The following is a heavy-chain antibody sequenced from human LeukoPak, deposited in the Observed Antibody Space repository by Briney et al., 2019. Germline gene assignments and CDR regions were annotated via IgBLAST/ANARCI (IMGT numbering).Heavy chain of an antibody. J-gene: IGHJ3*02. CDR3: APVSVGEYAFDI. V-gene: IGHV4-61*02. D-gene: IGHD4-23*01. CDR2: IYTSGST. Sequence: MSSQTLSLTCTVSGGSISSGSYYWSWIRQPAGKGLEWIGRIYTSGSTNYNPSLKSRVTISVDTSKNQFSLKLSSVTAADTAVYYCAPVSVGEYAFDIWGQGTMVTVSS. CDR1: GGSISSGSYY.